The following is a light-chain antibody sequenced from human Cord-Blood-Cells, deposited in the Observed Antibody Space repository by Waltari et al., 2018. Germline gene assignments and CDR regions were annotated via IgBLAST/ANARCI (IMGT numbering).Light chain of an antibody. V-gene: IGLV1-40*01. Sequence: QSVLTQPPSVSGAPGQRVTISCTGSSSNIGAGYDVPWYQQLPGPAPKLLIYGNSNRPSGVPDRCSGSKSGTSASLAITGLQAEDEADYYCQSYDSSLSGYVFGTGTKVTVL. J-gene: IGLJ1*01. CDR2: GNS. CDR1: SSNIGAGYD. CDR3: QSYDSSLSGYV.